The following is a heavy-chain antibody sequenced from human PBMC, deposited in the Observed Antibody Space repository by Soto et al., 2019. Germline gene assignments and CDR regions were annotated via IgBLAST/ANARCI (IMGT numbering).Heavy chain of an antibody. Sequence: SETLSLTWTVSGGSVSSGIYYWIWIRQPPGKVLEWIGYIYYSGSTNYNPSLKSRVTISVGTSKNQFSLKLSSVTAADTAVYYCASRQQRIQFDPWGQGTLVTVSS. CDR1: GGSVSSGIYY. V-gene: IGHV4-61*01. CDR3: ASRQQRIQFDP. J-gene: IGHJ5*02. D-gene: IGHD5-18*01. CDR2: IYYSGST.